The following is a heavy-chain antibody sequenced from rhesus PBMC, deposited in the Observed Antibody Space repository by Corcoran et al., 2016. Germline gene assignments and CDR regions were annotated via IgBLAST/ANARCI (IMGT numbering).Heavy chain of an antibody. CDR3: ARHDAGCSGGVCYDDAFDF. Sequence: QVQLQESGPGLVKPSETLSLTCAVSGGSISSSNWWSWIRQPPGKGLEGIGNIGGRRGGTSSNPPLKRRVTISKDTSTDQFSLKLSFVTAADPAVYYGARHDAGCSGGVCYDDAFDFWGQGLRVTVSS. J-gene: IGHJ3*01. CDR2: IGGRRGGT. D-gene: IGHD2-8*01. V-gene: IGHV4-65*02. CDR1: GGSISSSNW.